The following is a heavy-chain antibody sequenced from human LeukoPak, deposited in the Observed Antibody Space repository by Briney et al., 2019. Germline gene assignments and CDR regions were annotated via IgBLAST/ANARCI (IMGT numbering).Heavy chain of an antibody. CDR2: ISYDGSNK. CDR3: ARDVVPYYDYDMDV. Sequence: GGSMTLSCAASGFTFSSYTMHWVRPAPGKGLEWVAVISYDGSNKYYADSVTGRFTISRENSKNTLYLQMISLKTEDTAVYYCARDVVPYYDYDMDVWGKGTTVTVSS. J-gene: IGHJ6*03. V-gene: IGHV3-30*04. CDR1: GFTFSSYT. D-gene: IGHD2-21*01.